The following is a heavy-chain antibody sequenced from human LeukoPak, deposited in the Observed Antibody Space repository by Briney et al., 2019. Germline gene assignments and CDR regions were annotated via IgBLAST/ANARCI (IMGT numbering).Heavy chain of an antibody. D-gene: IGHD6-19*01. CDR1: GASVSSSNW. CDR3: ARGLYGSDSF. J-gene: IGHJ4*02. CDR2: IHHSGST. Sequence: PSETLSLTCAVSGASVSSSNWWMWVIQHPKKGLEWIGEIHHSGSTNYNPSLKKRVSMSLVTSKNQISLRLTSVTAADTAVYYCARGLYGSDSFWGQGNLVTVPS. V-gene: IGHV4-4*02.